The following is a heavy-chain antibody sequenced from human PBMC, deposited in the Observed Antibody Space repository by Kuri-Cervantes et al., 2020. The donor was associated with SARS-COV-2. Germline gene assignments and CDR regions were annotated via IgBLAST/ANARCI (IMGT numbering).Heavy chain of an antibody. CDR2: INPNSGGT. Sequence: ASVKVSCKISGYTLTELTMHWVRQAPGQGLEWMGWINPNSGGTNYAQKFQGRVTMTRDTSISTAYMELSSLRSEDTAVYYCARTLPRKRFLEWLPPGHYYYYMDVWGKGTTVTVSS. D-gene: IGHD3-3*01. J-gene: IGHJ6*03. V-gene: IGHV1-2*02. CDR1: GYTLTELT. CDR3: ARTLPRKRFLEWLPPGHYYYYMDV.